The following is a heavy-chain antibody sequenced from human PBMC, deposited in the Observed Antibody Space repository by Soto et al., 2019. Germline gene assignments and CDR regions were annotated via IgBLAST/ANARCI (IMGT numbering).Heavy chain of an antibody. V-gene: IGHV1-18*01. CDR1: GYTFSNYG. CDR2: ISGYNGNT. J-gene: IGHJ6*02. Sequence: QVQLVQSGAEVKKPGASVTVSCKTSGYTFSNYGINWVRQAPGQGLEWMGWISGYNGNTNYAQTDQGRVNITTDTSTGTVYMELRSLKSDDTAIYYCARFIMVGGWFDPNYYHGMDVWGQGTTVTVSS. CDR3: ARFIMVGGWFDPNYYHGMDV. D-gene: IGHD6-19*01.